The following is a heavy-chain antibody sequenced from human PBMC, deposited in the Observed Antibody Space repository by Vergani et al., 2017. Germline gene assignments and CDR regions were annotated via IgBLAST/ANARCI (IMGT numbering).Heavy chain of an antibody. CDR2: ISGNDDDV. J-gene: IGHJ3*01. D-gene: IGHD2-8*01. V-gene: IGHV3-21*01. CDR1: GFTLSHYS. Sequence: EVQMVESGGGLVKPGGSLRLFCVASGFTLSHYSMNWVRQGPGKGLEWVSSISGNDDDVYYADSVKGRYTISRDNAKNAQYLDMSSLRAEDTAVYYCVRDVRVSRTWGQGTLVAVSS. CDR3: VRDVRVSRT.